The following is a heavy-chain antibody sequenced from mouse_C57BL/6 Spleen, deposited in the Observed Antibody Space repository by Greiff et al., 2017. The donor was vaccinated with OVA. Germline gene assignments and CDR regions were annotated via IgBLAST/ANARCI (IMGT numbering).Heavy chain of an antibody. CDR3: ARGGTGFAH. CDR2: IDPSDSYT. CDR1: GYTFTSYW. J-gene: IGHJ3*01. Sequence: VQLQQPGAELVMPGASVKLSCKASGYTFTSYWMHWVKQRPGQGLEWIGEIDPSDSYTNYNQKFKGKSTLTVDKSSSTAYMQLSSLTSEDSAVYYCARGGTGFAHWGQGTLVTVSA. V-gene: IGHV1-69*01. D-gene: IGHD3-3*01.